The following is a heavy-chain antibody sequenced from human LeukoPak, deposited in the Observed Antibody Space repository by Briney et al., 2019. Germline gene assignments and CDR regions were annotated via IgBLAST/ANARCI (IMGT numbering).Heavy chain of an antibody. CDR2: LAPSGGDI. CDR3: ARAGIAAAGPTEFDY. CDR1: GFTFSDYY. J-gene: IGHJ4*02. Sequence: PGGSLRLSCAASGFTFSDYYMSWIRQAPGKGLEWVSNLAPSGGDIYYADSVKGRFTISRDNAKNSLDLQMNSLRAGDTAVYYCARAGIAAAGPTEFDYWGQGTLVTVSS. D-gene: IGHD6-13*01. V-gene: IGHV3-11*04.